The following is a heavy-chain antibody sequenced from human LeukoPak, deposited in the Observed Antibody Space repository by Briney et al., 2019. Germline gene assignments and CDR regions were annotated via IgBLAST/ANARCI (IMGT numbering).Heavy chain of an antibody. D-gene: IGHD3-22*01. CDR3: AKASGVTYYDSSGYYPSGPYYFDY. CDR2: ISGSGGST. Sequence: GGSLRLSCAASGFTFSSYAMSWVRQAPGKGLEWVSAISGSGGSTYYADSVKGRFTISRGNSKNTLYLQMNSLRAEDTAVYYCAKASGVTYYDSSGYYPSGPYYFDYWGQGTLVTVSS. J-gene: IGHJ4*02. V-gene: IGHV3-23*01. CDR1: GFTFSSYA.